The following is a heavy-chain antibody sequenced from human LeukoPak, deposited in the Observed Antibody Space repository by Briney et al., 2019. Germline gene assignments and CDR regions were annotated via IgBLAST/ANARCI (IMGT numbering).Heavy chain of an antibody. D-gene: IGHD3-3*01. CDR1: GFTFSSYG. CDR3: ARKGDFWSGYEDY. V-gene: IGHV3-23*01. J-gene: IGHJ4*02. CDR2: ISGSGGST. Sequence: PGGSLRLSCAASGFTFSSYGMSWVRQAPGKGLEWVSAISGSGGSTYYADSVKGRFTISRDNSKNTLYLQMNSLRAEDTAVYYCARKGDFWSGYEDYWGQGTLVTVSS.